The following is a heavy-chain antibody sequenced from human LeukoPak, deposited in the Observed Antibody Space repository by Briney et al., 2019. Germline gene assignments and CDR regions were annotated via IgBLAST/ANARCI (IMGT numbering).Heavy chain of an antibody. CDR1: GGSINSSSYY. CDR2: IYYSGST. CDR3: ARHLRGEQQLSGFDY. Sequence: SETLSLTCTVSGGSINSSSYYWGWIRQPPGKGLEWIGYIYYSGSTKYNPSLRSRVTISADTSKNQFSLKLSSVTAADTAVYYCARHLRGEQQLSGFDYWGQGTPVTVSS. J-gene: IGHJ4*02. D-gene: IGHD6-13*01. V-gene: IGHV4-61*05.